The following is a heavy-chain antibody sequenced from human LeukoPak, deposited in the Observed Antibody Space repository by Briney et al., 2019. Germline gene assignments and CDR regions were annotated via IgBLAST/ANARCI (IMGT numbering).Heavy chain of an antibody. V-gene: IGHV3-30*19. D-gene: IGHD3-22*01. J-gene: IGHJ4*02. CDR3: ARDPYYYDSSGYLVY. Sequence: PDRSLRLSCEASGFTFSSYGMHWVRPAPGKGLEWGAVISYDGSNKYYADSVKGRFTISRDNSKNTLYLQMNSLRAEDTAVYYCARDPYYYDSSGYLVYWGQGTLVTVSS. CDR1: GFTFSSYG. CDR2: ISYDGSNK.